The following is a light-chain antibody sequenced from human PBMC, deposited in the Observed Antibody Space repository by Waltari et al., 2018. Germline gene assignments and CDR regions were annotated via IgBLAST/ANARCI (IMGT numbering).Light chain of an antibody. CDR1: QSISDW. Sequence: DIQMTQFPPTLSASVGDRVTITCRASQSISDWLAWFQQKPGKAPKLLIYKESTLHTGVPSRFSGSGSGSEFTLTINSLQADDFATYFCQQYDAYPYTFGQGTNWRS. CDR3: QQYDAYPYT. CDR2: KES. J-gene: IGKJ2*01. V-gene: IGKV1-5*03.